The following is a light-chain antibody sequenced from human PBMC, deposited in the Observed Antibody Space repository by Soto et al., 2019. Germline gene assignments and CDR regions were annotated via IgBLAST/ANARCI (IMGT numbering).Light chain of an antibody. CDR1: QSVSSN. Sequence: EIVMTQSPATLSVSLGERATLSCRASQSVSSNLAWYQLKPGQAPRLLIYGASTRATGIPARFSGSGSGTDFTLTISRLEHEDFAVYYCQQYGSSSITFGQGTRLEIK. V-gene: IGKV3-15*01. CDR2: GAS. CDR3: QQYGSSSIT. J-gene: IGKJ5*01.